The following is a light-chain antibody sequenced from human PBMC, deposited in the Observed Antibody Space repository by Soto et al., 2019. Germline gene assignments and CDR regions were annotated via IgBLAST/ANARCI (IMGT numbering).Light chain of an antibody. CDR2: TAS. V-gene: IGKV1-39*01. CDR3: QQSYNTPYT. CDR1: QTVSIY. Sequence: DIQMTQSPSSLAASVGDRVTITCRASQTVSIYVNWYQQKPGRAPSLVMFTASTLPSGVPSRFSGSGSATDFTLTISSLQPEDFATYYCQQSYNTPYTFGQGTKLEIK. J-gene: IGKJ2*01.